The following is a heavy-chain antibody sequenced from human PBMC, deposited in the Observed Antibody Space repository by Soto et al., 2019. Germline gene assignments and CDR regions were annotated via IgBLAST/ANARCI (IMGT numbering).Heavy chain of an antibody. D-gene: IGHD3-10*01. Sequence: GGSLRLSCAASGFTFSSDGMHWVRQAPGKGLEWVAVIWYDGSNKYYVDSVKGRFTISRDNSKNTLFLQMNSLRAEDTAVYYCARGSGYYYYTMDVWGQGTTVTVSS. CDR3: ARGSGYYYYTMDV. CDR2: IWYDGSNK. V-gene: IGHV3-33*01. J-gene: IGHJ6*02. CDR1: GFTFSSDG.